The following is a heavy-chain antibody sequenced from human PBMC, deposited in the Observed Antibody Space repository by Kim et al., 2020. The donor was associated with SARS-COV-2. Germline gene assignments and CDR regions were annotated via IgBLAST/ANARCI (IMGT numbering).Heavy chain of an antibody. V-gene: IGHV3-23*01. D-gene: IGHD6-13*01. J-gene: IGHJ4*02. CDR3: AKDLRVGRRDSSSYRTNYDY. CDR1: GFTFSSYA. CDR2: ISGSGGST. Sequence: GGSLRLSCAASGFTFSSYAMSWVRQAPGKGLEWVSAISGSGGSTYYADSVKGRFTISRDNSKNTLYLQMNSLRAADTAVYYCAKDLRVGRRDSSSYRTNYDYWGQGTLVTLSS.